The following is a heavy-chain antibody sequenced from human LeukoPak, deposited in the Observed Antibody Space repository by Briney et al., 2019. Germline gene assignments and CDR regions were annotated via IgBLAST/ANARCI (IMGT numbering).Heavy chain of an antibody. CDR1: GFTFSTYN. CDR2: ISSSSSYI. CDR3: ARDRMFAFDI. D-gene: IGHD3-10*02. J-gene: IGHJ3*02. Sequence: GGSLRLSCVASGFTFSTYNINWVRQAPGKGLEWVSSISSSSSYIYYADSVKGRFTISRDNAKNSLYLQMNSLRAEDTAIYYCARDRMFAFDIWGQGTMVTVSS. V-gene: IGHV3-21*01.